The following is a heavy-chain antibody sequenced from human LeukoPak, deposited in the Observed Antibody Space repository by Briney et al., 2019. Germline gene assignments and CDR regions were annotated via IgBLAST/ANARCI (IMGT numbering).Heavy chain of an antibody. CDR1: GFTFSDYY. CDR3: ARDRGYSYGTNYYYYGMVV. D-gene: IGHD5-18*01. J-gene: IGHJ6*02. V-gene: IGHV3-11*01. CDR2: ISSSGSTI. Sequence: GGSLRLSCAASGFTFSDYYMSWIRQAPGKGLEWVSYISSSGSTIYYADSVKGRFTISRDNAKNSLYLQMNSLRAEDTAVYYCARDRGYSYGTNYYYYGMVVWGQGTTVTVSS.